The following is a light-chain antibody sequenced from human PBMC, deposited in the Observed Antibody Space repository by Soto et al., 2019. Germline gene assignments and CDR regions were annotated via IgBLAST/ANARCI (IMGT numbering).Light chain of an antibody. CDR2: GND. CDR1: SSNIGAGYD. Sequence: QSVLTQPPSVSGAPGQRVTISCAGSSSNIGAGYDVHWYQQLPGTAPKILIYGNDNRPSGVPNRFSGSKSGTSASLGITGLQAEDEADYYCQSYDTSLSGGVFGGGTKVTVL. V-gene: IGLV1-40*01. CDR3: QSYDTSLSGGV. J-gene: IGLJ3*02.